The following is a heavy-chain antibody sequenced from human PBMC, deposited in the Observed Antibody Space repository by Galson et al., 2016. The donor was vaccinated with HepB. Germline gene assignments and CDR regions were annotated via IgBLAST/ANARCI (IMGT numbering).Heavy chain of an antibody. V-gene: IGHV1-46*01. CDR1: GYTFTSYY. CDR2: INPSGTST. J-gene: IGHJ4*02. D-gene: IGHD1-1*01. Sequence: VKVSCKASGYTFTSYYMHWVRQAPGQGLDWMGIINPSGTSTSYAQKFQGRVTITRDTSTSTVYMELSSLRSDDTAVYYCAGTFGGLEAHFWGQGTLVTVSS. CDR3: AGTFGGLEAHF.